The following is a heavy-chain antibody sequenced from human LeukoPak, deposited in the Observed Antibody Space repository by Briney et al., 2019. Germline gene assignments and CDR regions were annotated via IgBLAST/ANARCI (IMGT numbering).Heavy chain of an antibody. CDR2: IIPILGIA. D-gene: IGHD5-18*01. Sequence: SVKVSCKASGGAFSSYAISWVRQAPGQGLEWMGRIIPILGIANYAQKFQGRVTITADKSTSTAYMELSSLRSEDTAVYYCARVDTAMVIDYWGQGTLVTVSS. CDR3: ARVDTAMVIDY. V-gene: IGHV1-69*04. J-gene: IGHJ4*02. CDR1: GGAFSSYA.